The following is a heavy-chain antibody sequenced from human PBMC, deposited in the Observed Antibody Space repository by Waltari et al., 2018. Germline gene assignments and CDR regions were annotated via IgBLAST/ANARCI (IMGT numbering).Heavy chain of an antibody. J-gene: IGHJ4*02. CDR2: IYYSGST. V-gene: IGHV4-39*07. CDR1: GGSISSSSYY. Sequence: QLQLQESGPGLVKPSETLSLTCTVSGGSISSSSYYWGWIRQPPGKGLEWIGSIYYSGSTYYNPSLKSRVTISVDTSKNQFSLKLSSVTAADTAVYYCAGADSSSPKPSFDYWGQGTLVTVSS. CDR3: AGADSSSPKPSFDY. D-gene: IGHD6-13*01.